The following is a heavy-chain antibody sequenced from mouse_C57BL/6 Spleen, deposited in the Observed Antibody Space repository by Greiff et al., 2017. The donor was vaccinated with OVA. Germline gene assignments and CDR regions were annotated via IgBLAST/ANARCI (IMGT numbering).Heavy chain of an antibody. D-gene: IGHD2-5*01. Sequence: EVKLVESGGGLVKPGGSLKLSCAASGFTFSSYAMSWVRQTPEKRLEWVATISDGGSYTYYPDNVKGRFTISRDNAKNNLYLQMSHLKSEDTAMYYCARDSNPRGFAYWGQGTLVTVSA. J-gene: IGHJ3*01. CDR3: ARDSNPRGFAY. CDR1: GFTFSSYA. CDR2: ISDGGSYT. V-gene: IGHV5-4*01.